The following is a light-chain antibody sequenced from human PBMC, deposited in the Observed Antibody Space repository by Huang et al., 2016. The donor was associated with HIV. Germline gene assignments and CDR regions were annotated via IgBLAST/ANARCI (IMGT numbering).Light chain of an antibody. CDR1: QSLVHKDGKTY. CDR3: MHSIQFPRT. V-gene: IGKV2D-29*01. CDR2: DIS. Sequence: DVVLTQTPLSLSVTPGQPASISCKSSQSLVHKDGKTYVYGYLQKPGQPPQFLIYDISELFSGVSGRFSGSGSGTDFTLKISRVEAEDVGVYHCMHSIQFPRTFGQGTRLEIK. J-gene: IGKJ5*01.